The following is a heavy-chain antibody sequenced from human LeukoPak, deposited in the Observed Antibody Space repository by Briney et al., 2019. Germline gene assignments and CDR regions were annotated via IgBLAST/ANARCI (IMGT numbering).Heavy chain of an antibody. D-gene: IGHD4-17*01. CDR3: ARDRSVDYGDYYYFDY. J-gene: IGHJ4*02. CDR1: EFTFSSYW. CDR2: IKQDGSEK. V-gene: IGHV3-7*01. Sequence: GGSLRLSCAASEFTFSSYWMSWVCQAPGKGLEWVANIKQDGSEKYYVDSVMGRFTISRDNAKNSLYLQMNSLRAEDTAVYYCARDRSVDYGDYYYFDYWGQGTLVTVSS.